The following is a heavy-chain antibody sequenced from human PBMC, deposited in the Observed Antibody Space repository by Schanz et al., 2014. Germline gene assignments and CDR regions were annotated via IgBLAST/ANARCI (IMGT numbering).Heavy chain of an antibody. D-gene: IGHD6-19*01. CDR1: GYTFTSYY. CDR3: AIVHSATYHYSSPDAFDI. Sequence: QVQLVQSGAEVKKPGASVKVSCKASGYTFTSYYMHWVRQAPGQGLEWMGIINPSGGSTSYAQKFHGRVTLASDTVTTAVPLELTRLRPDGPTTYYSAIVHSATYHYSSPDAFDIWGQGTMVTVSS. CDR2: INPSGGST. V-gene: IGHV1-46*01. J-gene: IGHJ3*02.